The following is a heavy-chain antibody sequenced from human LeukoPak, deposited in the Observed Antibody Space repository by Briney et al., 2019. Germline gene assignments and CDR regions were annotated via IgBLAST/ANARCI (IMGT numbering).Heavy chain of an antibody. J-gene: IGHJ4*02. CDR3: ARDRGYYDSSGTDSGNFDY. D-gene: IGHD3-22*01. Sequence: GASVKVSCKASGYTFTSYGISWVRQAPGQGLEWMGWISAYNGNTNYAQKLQGRVTMTTDTSTSTAYMELRSLRSDDTAVYYCARDRGYYDSSGTDSGNFDYWGQGTLVTVSS. CDR1: GYTFTSYG. V-gene: IGHV1-18*01. CDR2: ISAYNGNT.